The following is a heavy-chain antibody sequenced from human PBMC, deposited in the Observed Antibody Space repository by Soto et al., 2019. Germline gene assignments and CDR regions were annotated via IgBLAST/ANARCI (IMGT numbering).Heavy chain of an antibody. CDR2: IYPGDSDT. Sequence: GESLKISCKGSGYSFTSYWIGWVRQMPGKGLEWMGIIYPGDSDTRYSPSFQGQVTISADKSISTAYLQWSSLKASDTAMYYCARDGGDPSIAAAGTGFDYWGQGTLVTVSS. D-gene: IGHD6-13*01. CDR1: GYSFTSYW. V-gene: IGHV5-51*01. J-gene: IGHJ4*02. CDR3: ARDGGDPSIAAAGTGFDY.